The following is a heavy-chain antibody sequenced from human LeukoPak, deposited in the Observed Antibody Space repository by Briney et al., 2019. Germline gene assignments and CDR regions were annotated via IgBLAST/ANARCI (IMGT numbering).Heavy chain of an antibody. CDR1: GFTFTSYA. J-gene: IGHJ5*02. CDR2: ISDGTAGT. CDR3: ARASGLRSFTLIS. Sequence: GGSLRLSCAASGFTFTSYAMNWVRQAPGKGLEWVSRISDGTAGTYYADSVKGRFTISRDNSKNTLSLQMNSLRAEDTAVYYCARASGLRSFTLISWGLGTLVTVSS. V-gene: IGHV3-23*01. D-gene: IGHD3-3*01.